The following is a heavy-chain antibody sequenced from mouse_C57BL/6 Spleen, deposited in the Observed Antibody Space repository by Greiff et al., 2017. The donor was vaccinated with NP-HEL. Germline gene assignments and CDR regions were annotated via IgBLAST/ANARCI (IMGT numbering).Heavy chain of an antibody. V-gene: IGHV1-64*01. Sequence: VQLQQSGAELVKPGASVKLSCKASGYTFTSYWMHWVKQRPGQGLEWIGMIHPNSGSTNYNEKFKSKATLTVDKSSSTAYMQLSSLTSEDSAVYYCERPGSNYAMDYWGQGTSVTVSS. CDR3: ERPGSNYAMDY. J-gene: IGHJ4*01. D-gene: IGHD1-1*01. CDR1: GYTFTSYW. CDR2: IHPNSGST.